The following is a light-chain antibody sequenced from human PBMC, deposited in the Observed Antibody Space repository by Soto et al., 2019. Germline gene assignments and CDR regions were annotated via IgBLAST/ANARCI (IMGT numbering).Light chain of an antibody. CDR2: EVS. V-gene: IGLV2-14*01. J-gene: IGLJ1*01. CDR1: TSDIGGYNY. CDR3: NSYTSNSTLYV. Sequence: QSALTQPASVSGSPGQSITISCTGTTSDIGGYNYVSWYQQHPGKAPKLMIYEVSNRPSGVSNRFSGSKSGNTASLTISGLQAEDEADYYCNSYTSNSTLYVFGIGTKLTVL.